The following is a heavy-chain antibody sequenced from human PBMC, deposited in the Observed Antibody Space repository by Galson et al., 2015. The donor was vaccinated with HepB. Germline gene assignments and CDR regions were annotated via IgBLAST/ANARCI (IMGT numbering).Heavy chain of an antibody. CDR3: AKVFPEKTDGWYRQALYYFDS. V-gene: IGHV3-23*01. Sequence: CAASGFTFSYYAMSWVRQAPGKGLEWVSAITPSGDNTYSADSMKGRFTISRDNSKNTLFLQMNSLRADDTAIYFCAKVFPEKTDGWYRQALYYFDSWGHGTRVTVSS. D-gene: IGHD6-19*01. J-gene: IGHJ4*01. CDR2: ITPSGDNT. CDR1: GFTFSYYA.